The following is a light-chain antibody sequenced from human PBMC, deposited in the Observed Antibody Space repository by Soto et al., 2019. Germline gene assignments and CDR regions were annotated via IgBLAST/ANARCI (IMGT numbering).Light chain of an antibody. CDR2: KAS. Sequence: DIQMTQSPSTLSASVGDRVTITCRASQSISSWLAWYQQKPGKAPKLLIYKASSLESGVPSRFSGSGSGTEFTLTISSLQPEDFATYYCLLDYAYFWAFGQGTKVEVK. CDR3: LLDYAYFWA. CDR1: QSISSW. J-gene: IGKJ1*01. V-gene: IGKV1-5*03.